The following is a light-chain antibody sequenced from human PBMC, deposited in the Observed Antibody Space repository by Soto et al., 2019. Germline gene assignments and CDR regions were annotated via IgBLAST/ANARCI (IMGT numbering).Light chain of an antibody. CDR2: GAS. CDR3: QQYNNWWT. CDR1: QSVSNN. Sequence: EIVMTQSPATLSVSPGERATLSCRASQSVSNNLAWYQKKPGQAPRLLIYGASTRATGIPARFSGGVSGTEFTLTISSLQSEDLAVDYCQQYNNWWTFGQGTRVEIK. J-gene: IGKJ1*01. V-gene: IGKV3-15*01.